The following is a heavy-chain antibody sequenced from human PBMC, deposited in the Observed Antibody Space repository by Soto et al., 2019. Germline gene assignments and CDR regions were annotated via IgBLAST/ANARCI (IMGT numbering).Heavy chain of an antibody. Sequence: ITLKESGPPLVNPTQPLTLTCTFSGFSLSTSGVGVGWIRQPPGKPLEWLALIYWNDDKRYSPSLKSRLTITKDTSKNQVVLTMTNMDPVDTATYYCAHSNCSGGSCLLDYWGQGTLVTVSS. CDR3: AHSNCSGGSCLLDY. V-gene: IGHV2-5*01. J-gene: IGHJ4*02. CDR2: IYWNDDK. D-gene: IGHD2-15*01. CDR1: GFSLSTSGVG.